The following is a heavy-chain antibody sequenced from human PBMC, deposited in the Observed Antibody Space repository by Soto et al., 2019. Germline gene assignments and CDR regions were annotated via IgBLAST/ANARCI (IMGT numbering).Heavy chain of an antibody. Sequence: ASVKVSCKASGYTFSNYAMHWVRQAPGQRLEWMGWINAGNGNTQHSQKFQDRVTITRDTSASTVYMELSSLRSEDTAVYYCARRPYASSGYYYSDYWGQGTLVTVYS. CDR1: GYTFSNYA. CDR2: INAGNGNT. J-gene: IGHJ4*02. V-gene: IGHV1-3*01. D-gene: IGHD3-22*01. CDR3: ARRPYASSGYYYSDY.